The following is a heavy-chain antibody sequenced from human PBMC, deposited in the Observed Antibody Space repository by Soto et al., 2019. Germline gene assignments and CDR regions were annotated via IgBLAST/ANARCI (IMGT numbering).Heavy chain of an antibody. CDR3: ARDKAQQPSPDYGMDV. V-gene: IGHV3-7*01. CDR2: IKQDGSEK. D-gene: IGHD6-13*01. Sequence: PGGSLRLSCAASGFTFSSYWMSWVRQAPGKGLEWVANIKQDGSEKYYVDSVKGRFTISRDNAKNSLYLQMNSLRAEDTAVYYCARDKAQQPSPDYGMDVWGQGTTVTVSS. CDR1: GFTFSSYW. J-gene: IGHJ6*02.